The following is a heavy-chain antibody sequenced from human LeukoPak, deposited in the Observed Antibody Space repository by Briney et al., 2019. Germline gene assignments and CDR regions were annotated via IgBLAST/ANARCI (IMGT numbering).Heavy chain of an antibody. Sequence: GASVKVSCKASGGTFSSYAINWVRQAPGQGLEWMGRIIPILGIANYAQKFQGRVTITADKSTSTAYMELSSLRSEDTAVYYCARGWDSSGYALHAGDYWGQGTLVTVSS. CDR2: IIPILGIA. CDR3: ARGWDSSGYALHAGDY. J-gene: IGHJ4*02. CDR1: GGTFSSYA. D-gene: IGHD3-22*01. V-gene: IGHV1-69*04.